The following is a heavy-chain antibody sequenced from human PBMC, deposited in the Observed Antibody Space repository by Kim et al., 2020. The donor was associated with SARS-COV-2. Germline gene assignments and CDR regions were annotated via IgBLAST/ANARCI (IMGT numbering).Heavy chain of an antibody. CDR1: GFTFSSYA. J-gene: IGHJ4*02. D-gene: IGHD3-22*01. V-gene: IGHV3-23*01. CDR2: ISGSGGST. CDR3: AKDLGLGYYYDSSGYF. Sequence: GGSLRLSCAASGFTFSSYAMSWVRQAPGKGLEWVSAISGSGGSTYYADSVKGRFTISRDNSKNTLYLQMNSLRAEDTAVYYCAKDLGLGYYYDSSGYFWGQGTLVTVSS.